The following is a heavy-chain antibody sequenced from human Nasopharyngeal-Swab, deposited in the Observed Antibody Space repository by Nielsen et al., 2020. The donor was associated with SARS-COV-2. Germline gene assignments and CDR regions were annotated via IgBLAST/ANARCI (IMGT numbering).Heavy chain of an antibody. V-gene: IGHV1-46*01. CDR1: GYTFTRYY. D-gene: IGHD2-15*01. CDR3: ARGGDPREVVAATDCFDP. CDR2: INPGGGSA. Sequence: ASVKVSCKASGYTFTRYYIHWVRQAPGQGLEWMGIINPGGGSARYSQNFQGRGTMTRDTPTNTDYMELYSLTSEDTAVYYCARGGDPREVVAATDCFDPWGQGTLVTVSS. J-gene: IGHJ5*02.